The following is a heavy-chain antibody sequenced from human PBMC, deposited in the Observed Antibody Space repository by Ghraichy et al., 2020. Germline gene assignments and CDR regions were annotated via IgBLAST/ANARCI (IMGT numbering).Heavy chain of an antibody. V-gene: IGHV3-21*01. D-gene: IGHD6-6*01. CDR2: IGTATTYM. Sequence: GGSLRLSCAASGFMFSTYSMNWVRQAPGKGLEWVSSIGTATTYMYYADSVKGRFTISRDNVKNLLHLQMNSLRAEDTAVYYCARMFNEYSTSAIGYWGQGTLVTVSS. CDR3: ARMFNEYSTSAIGY. J-gene: IGHJ4*02. CDR1: GFMFSTYS.